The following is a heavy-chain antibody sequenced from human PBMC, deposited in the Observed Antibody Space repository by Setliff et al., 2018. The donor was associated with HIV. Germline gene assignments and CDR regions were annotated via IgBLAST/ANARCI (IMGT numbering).Heavy chain of an antibody. D-gene: IGHD3-22*01. CDR3: ARDRLTYYFDY. Sequence: PSETLSLTCTVSGYSISSGYYWGWIRQPAGKGLEWIGRFYTSGSTHYNPSLKSRVTMSVDTSKNQFSLKLSSVTAADTAVYYCARDRLTYYFDYWGQGNLVTVSS. CDR1: GYSISSGYY. CDR2: FYTSGST. J-gene: IGHJ4*02. V-gene: IGHV4-4*07.